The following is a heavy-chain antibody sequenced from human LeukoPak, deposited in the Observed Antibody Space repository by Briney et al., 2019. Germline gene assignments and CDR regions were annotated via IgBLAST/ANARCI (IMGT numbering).Heavy chain of an antibody. CDR2: LNHRGST. Sequence: SETLSLTCAVYGGSFSGYYWSWIRQPPGKGLEWIGELNHRGSTNYNPSLKSRVTISVDTSKNQFSLKLSSVTAADTAVYYCARGGLHYYGSGSYPSRSSWFDPWGRGTLVTVSS. V-gene: IGHV4-34*01. D-gene: IGHD3-10*01. J-gene: IGHJ5*02. CDR3: ARGGLHYYGSGSYPSRSSWFDP. CDR1: GGSFSGYY.